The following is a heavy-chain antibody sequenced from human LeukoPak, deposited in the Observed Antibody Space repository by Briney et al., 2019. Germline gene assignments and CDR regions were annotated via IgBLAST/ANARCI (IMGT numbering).Heavy chain of an antibody. V-gene: IGHV3-30-3*01. CDR3: ARERKGSSGWYSFRTATPNWFDP. D-gene: IGHD6-19*01. CDR2: ISYDGSNK. J-gene: IGHJ5*02. CDR1: GFTFSSYA. Sequence: TGRSLRLSCAASGFTFSSYAMHWVRQAPGKGLEWVAVISYDGSNKYYADSVKGRFTISRDNSKNTLYLQMNSLRADDTAVYYCARERKGSSGWYSFRTATPNWFDPWGQGTLVTVSS.